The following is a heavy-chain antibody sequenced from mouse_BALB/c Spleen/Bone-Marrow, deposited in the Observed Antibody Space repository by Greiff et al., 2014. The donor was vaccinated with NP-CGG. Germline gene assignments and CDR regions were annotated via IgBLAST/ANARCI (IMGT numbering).Heavy chain of an antibody. J-gene: IGHJ3*01. CDR1: GFIFSSYA. CDR2: ISNGGGCT. CDR3: ARQRDDNYRGFAD. D-gene: IGHD2-1*01. V-gene: IGHV5-9-3*01. Sequence: EVNLMESXGGLVKPGGSLKLSCAASGFIFSSYAMSWVRQTPEKRLEWVANISNGGGCTYYPDSVKGRFTISRDNAKNTLYLQRSSLRSEDAAMYYGARQRDDNYRGFADWAQGTLVTVSA.